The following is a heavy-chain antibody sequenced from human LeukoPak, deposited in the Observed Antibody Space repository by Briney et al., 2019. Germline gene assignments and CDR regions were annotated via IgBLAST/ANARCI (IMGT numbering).Heavy chain of an antibody. CDR1: GFTFGSYW. V-gene: IGHV3-74*03. J-gene: IGHJ4*02. CDR3: VREGRVSGYDFDY. CDR2: INSDGSSI. Sequence: GGSLRLSCAASGFTFGSYWMHWVRQAPGMGLMWVSRINSDGSSITYADSVKGRFTISRDNAKNTLYLQMNSLRVEDTAVYYCVREGRVSGYDFDYWGQGDLVTVSS. D-gene: IGHD5-12*01.